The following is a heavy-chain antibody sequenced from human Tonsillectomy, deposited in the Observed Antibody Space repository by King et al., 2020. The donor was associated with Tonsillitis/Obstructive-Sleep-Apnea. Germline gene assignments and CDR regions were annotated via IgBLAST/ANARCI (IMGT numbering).Heavy chain of an antibody. V-gene: IGHV4-4*02. J-gene: IGHJ5*02. CDR2: ISHSGST. CDR3: ARVGGGVVVPAATHNWFDP. Sequence: VQLQESGPGLVKPSGTLSLTCAVSGGSISSSNWWSWVRQPPGKGLEWIGVISHSGSTNYNPSLKIRVTKSVDKSKNQFSLKLSSVTAADTAVYYCARVGGGVVVPAATHNWFDPWGQGTLVTVSS. CDR1: GGSISSSNW. D-gene: IGHD2-2*01.